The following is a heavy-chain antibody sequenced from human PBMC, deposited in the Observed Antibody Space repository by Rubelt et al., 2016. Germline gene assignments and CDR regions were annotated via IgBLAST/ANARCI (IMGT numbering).Heavy chain of an antibody. CDR3: SRGTDPAKTGH. CDR2: IHPSGII. CDR1: GGSFSGYY. D-gene: IGHD5-18*01. V-gene: IGHV4-34*01. J-gene: IGHJ4*02. Sequence: QLQLQESGPGLLKPSETLSLTCAVYGGSFSGYYWSWIRQPPGKGLEWIGEIHPSGIIAYNPSLMSRVTISVDTPKNQFSLRWNAVTAAETAGDYCSRGTDPAKTGHWGQGVLVTVSS.